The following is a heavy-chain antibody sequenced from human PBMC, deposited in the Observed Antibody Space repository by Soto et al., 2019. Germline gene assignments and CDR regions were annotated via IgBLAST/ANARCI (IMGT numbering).Heavy chain of an antibody. V-gene: IGHV3-15*01. D-gene: IGHD6-6*01. CDR1: GFTFSNAW. J-gene: IGHJ1*01. CDR3: VKRKYSSSLYFQQ. Sequence: EEQLVESGGGLVEPGGSLRLSCAASGFTFSNAWMTWVRQAPGKGLEWVGRIKRTADGGTTDYAAPVKDRFTISKEDSENTMHMQMGSLKTAGTELYYCVKRKYSSSLYFQQWGQGTLVTAS. CDR2: IKRTADGGTT.